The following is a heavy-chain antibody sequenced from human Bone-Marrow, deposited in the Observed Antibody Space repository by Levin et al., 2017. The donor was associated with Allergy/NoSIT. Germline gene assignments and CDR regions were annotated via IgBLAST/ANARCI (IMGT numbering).Heavy chain of an antibody. V-gene: IGHV4-39*07. CDR2: SYYSGST. J-gene: IGHJ4*02. CDR3: ARGDQWLTFFDS. D-gene: IGHD6-19*01. Sequence: SETLSLTCVVSGGSINSDKYYWAWVRQSPGKGLQWIGSSYYSGSTNYNPSLNSRVTISVDTSKNQFSLKLTSVTAADTAVYYCARGDQWLTFFDSWGQGTLVTVSS. CDR1: GGSINSDKYY.